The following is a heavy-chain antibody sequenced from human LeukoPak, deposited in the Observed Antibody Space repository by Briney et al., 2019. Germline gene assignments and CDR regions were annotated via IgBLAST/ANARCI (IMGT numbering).Heavy chain of an antibody. CDR2: NTSGSSYI. CDR1: GFTFSSDS. Sequence: GGSLRLSCAASGFTFSSDSMNLVRQAPGKGLEWVSSNTSGSSYIYYADSVKGRFTISRDNAKSSLFLQMNSLRAEDKAVYYCAREDCGGDCCLFDHWGQGTLVTVSS. CDR3: AREDCGGDCCLFDH. D-gene: IGHD2-21*02. V-gene: IGHV3-21*01. J-gene: IGHJ4*02.